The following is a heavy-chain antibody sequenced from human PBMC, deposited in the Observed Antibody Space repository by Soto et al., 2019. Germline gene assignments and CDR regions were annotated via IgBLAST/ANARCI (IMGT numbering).Heavy chain of an antibody. CDR1: GYTFTDYG. D-gene: IGHD3-3*01. Sequence: QVHLVQSGAEVEKPGASVKVSCKASGYTFTDYGISWVRQAPGQGLQWMGWITAFNGNTKYAQQFQGRVTMTTDTSSSTAYMELRILESDDTAVYYCARISQSDFWSGYYYFFDDWGQGTLVTVSS. V-gene: IGHV1-18*01. CDR3: ARISQSDFWSGYYYFFDD. J-gene: IGHJ4*02. CDR2: ITAFNGNT.